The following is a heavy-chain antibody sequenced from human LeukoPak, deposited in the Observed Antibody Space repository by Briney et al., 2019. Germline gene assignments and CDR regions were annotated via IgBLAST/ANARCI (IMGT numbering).Heavy chain of an antibody. CDR1: GFTFSSYA. CDR2: ISYDGSNK. J-gene: IGHJ4*02. CDR3: ARGGIVVVPAAIPDY. V-gene: IGHV3-30-3*01. Sequence: PGGSLRLSCAASGFTFSSYAMHWVRQAPDKGLEWVAVISYDGSNKYYADSVKGRFTISRDNSKNTLYLQMNSLRAEDTAVYYCARGGIVVVPAAIPDYWGQGTLVTVSS. D-gene: IGHD2-2*01.